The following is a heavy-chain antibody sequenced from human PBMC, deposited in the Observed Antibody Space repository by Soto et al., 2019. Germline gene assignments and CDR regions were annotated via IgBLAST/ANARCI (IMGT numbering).Heavy chain of an antibody. Sequence: GGSLRLSCAASGFTFSSYSMNWVRQAPGKGLEWVSYISSSSSTIYYADSAKGRFTISRDNAKNSLYLQMNSLRAEDTAVYYCAREIYDSSGYYAPFDYWGQGT. D-gene: IGHD3-22*01. V-gene: IGHV3-48*01. CDR2: ISSSSSTI. CDR3: AREIYDSSGYYAPFDY. CDR1: GFTFSSYS. J-gene: IGHJ4*02.